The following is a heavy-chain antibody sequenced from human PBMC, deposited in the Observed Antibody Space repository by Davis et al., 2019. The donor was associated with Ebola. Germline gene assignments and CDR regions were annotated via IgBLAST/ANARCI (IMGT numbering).Heavy chain of an antibody. D-gene: IGHD2-15*01. Sequence: SCKGSGYSFTSYWIGWVRQMPGKGLEWMGIIYPGDSDTTYSPSFQGQVTISADKSINTAYLQWTSLKASDTAMYYCARVASLVSGARGFDSWGQGTLVTVSS. CDR2: IYPGDSDT. J-gene: IGHJ4*02. CDR1: GYSFTSYW. V-gene: IGHV5-51*01. CDR3: ARVASLVSGARGFDS.